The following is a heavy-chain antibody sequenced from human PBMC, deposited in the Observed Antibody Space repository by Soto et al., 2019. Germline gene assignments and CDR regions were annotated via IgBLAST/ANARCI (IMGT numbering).Heavy chain of an antibody. Sequence: GGSLRLSCAASGFTFSSYGMHWVRQAPGKGLEWVAAIWYDGSNKYYADSVKGRFTISRDNSKNTLYLQMNSLRAEDTAVYYCARDLTGTNDYYFDYWGQGTLVTVSS. CDR1: GFTFSSYG. V-gene: IGHV3-33*01. J-gene: IGHJ4*02. CDR2: IWYDGSNK. CDR3: ARDLTGTNDYYFDY. D-gene: IGHD1-20*01.